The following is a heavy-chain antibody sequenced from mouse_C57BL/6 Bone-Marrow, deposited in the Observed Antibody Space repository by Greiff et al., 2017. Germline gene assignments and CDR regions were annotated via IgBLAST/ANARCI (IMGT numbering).Heavy chain of an antibody. Sequence: QVQLQQSGPGLVQPSQSLSITCTVSGFSLTSYGVHWVRQSPGKGLEWLGVIWSGGSTDYNAAFISRLSISKDNSKSQVFFKMNSLQADDTAIYYCARNSGLLPWYFDVWGTGTTVTVSS. CDR3: ARNSGLLPWYFDV. CDR2: IWSGGST. V-gene: IGHV2-2*01. CDR1: GFSLTSYG. J-gene: IGHJ1*03. D-gene: IGHD1-1*01.